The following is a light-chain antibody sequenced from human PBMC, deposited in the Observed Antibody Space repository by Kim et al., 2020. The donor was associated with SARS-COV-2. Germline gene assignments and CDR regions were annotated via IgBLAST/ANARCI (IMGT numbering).Light chain of an antibody. J-gene: IGLJ1*01. Sequence: VSPGQTASITCSGDKLGDKYACWYQQKPGQSPVLVIYQDSKRPSGIPERFSGSNAGNTATLTISGTQAMDEADYYCQAWDSSTYVFGTGTKVTVL. CDR3: QAWDSSTYV. CDR2: QDS. CDR1: KLGDKY. V-gene: IGLV3-1*01.